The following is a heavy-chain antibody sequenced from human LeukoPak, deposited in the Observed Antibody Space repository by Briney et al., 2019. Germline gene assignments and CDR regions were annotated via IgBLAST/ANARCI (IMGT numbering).Heavy chain of an antibody. CDR2: ISSDGSVT. Sequence: GGSLRLSCAVSGFSFTNYWMHWVRQDPGKGLVWVSYISSDGSVTKYADSVRGRFTISRDNAVNTLYLQMNSLRVEDTAVYYCVRGSLRLPRSTPDYWGQGTLVTVSS. CDR3: VRGSLRLPRSTPDY. J-gene: IGHJ4*02. D-gene: IGHD2-21*02. CDR1: GFSFTNYW. V-gene: IGHV3-74*03.